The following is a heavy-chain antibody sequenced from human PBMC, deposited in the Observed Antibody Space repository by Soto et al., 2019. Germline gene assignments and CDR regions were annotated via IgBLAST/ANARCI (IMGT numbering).Heavy chain of an antibody. CDR2: IYHSGST. CDR1: GGSISSSNW. CDR3: ARVFYYYDSSGYLEVAYLDY. Sequence: SETLSLTCAVSGGSISSSNWGWSWVRQSPGKGLEWIGEIYHSGSTNYNPSLESRLTISVDKAKNQFSLKLSSVTAADTAVYYCARVFYYYDSSGYLEVAYLDYWGQGTLVTVS. D-gene: IGHD3-22*01. V-gene: IGHV4-4*02. J-gene: IGHJ4*02.